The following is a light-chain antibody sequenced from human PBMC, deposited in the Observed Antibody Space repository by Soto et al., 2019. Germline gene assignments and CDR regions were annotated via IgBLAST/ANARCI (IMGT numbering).Light chain of an antibody. CDR2: GAS. V-gene: IGKV3-15*01. CDR3: QQYNNWPPWT. Sequence: EIVMTQSPATLSVSPGERATLSCRASQSVSSNLAWYQQKPGQAPRLLIYGASTRATGIPARFSGSASGTEVTLTISSLQSEDFAVYYCQQYNNWPPWTFGQGTKVEIK. CDR1: QSVSSN. J-gene: IGKJ1*01.